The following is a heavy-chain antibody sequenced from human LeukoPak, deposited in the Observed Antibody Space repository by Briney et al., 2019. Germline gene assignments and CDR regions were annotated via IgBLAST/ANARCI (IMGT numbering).Heavy chain of an antibody. V-gene: IGHV1-69*01. CDR1: GGTFSSYA. J-gene: IGHJ4*02. CDR3: ARAVSNGDGYIDY. Sequence: SVKVSCKASGGTFSSYAISRVRQAPGQGLEWMGGIIPIFGTANYAQKFQGRVTITADESTSTAYMELSSLRSEDTAVYYCARAVSNGDGYIDYWGQGTLVTVSS. D-gene: IGHD5-24*01. CDR2: IIPIFGTA.